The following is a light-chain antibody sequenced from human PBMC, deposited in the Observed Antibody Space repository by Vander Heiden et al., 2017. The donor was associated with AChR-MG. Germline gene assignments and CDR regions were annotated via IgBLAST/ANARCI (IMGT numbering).Light chain of an antibody. V-gene: IGKV4-1*01. CDR3: QQYYTTPWT. J-gene: IGKJ1*01. Sequence: DIVMTQSPDSLVVSLGVRATINCKSSQSVIYSSNHNNYLAWYQQKPGQPPKLLIYWASTRESGVPDRFSGSGSGTDFTLTISSLQAEDLAVYYCQQYYTTPWTFGQGTKVEI. CDR2: WAS. CDR1: QSVIYSSNHNNY.